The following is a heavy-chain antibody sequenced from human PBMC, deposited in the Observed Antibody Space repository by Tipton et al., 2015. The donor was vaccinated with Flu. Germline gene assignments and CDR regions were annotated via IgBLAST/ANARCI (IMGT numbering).Heavy chain of an antibody. V-gene: IGHV4-34*01. D-gene: IGHD3-10*01. Sequence: TLSLTCVVHGGSFSGYYWSWIRRSPGKGLEWIGENDHSGTTNYSPSLKSRVTISRDTSKIQFSLNMGSVTAADTAVYYCARSVVGSGSQYPVGYYYYGMDVCGHGTTVTVSS. CDR1: GGSFSGYY. CDR2: NDHSGTT. J-gene: IGHJ6*02. CDR3: ARSVVGSGSQYPVGYYYYGMDV.